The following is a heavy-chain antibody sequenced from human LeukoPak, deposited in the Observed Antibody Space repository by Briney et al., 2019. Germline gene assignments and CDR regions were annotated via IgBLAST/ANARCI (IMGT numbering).Heavy chain of an antibody. CDR3: AKDSRYDFWSGYTYPDY. Sequence: GGSLRLSCAASGFTFSSYSMNWVRQAPGKGLEWVACISSSGNHIHYGDSVKGRFTISRDNSKNTLYLQMNSLRAEDTAVYYCAKDSRYDFWSGYTYPDYWGQGTLVTVSS. D-gene: IGHD3-3*01. CDR1: GFTFSSYS. CDR2: ISSSGNHI. V-gene: IGHV3-21*01. J-gene: IGHJ4*02.